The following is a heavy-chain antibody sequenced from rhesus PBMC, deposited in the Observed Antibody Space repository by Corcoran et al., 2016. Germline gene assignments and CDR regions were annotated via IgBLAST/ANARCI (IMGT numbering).Heavy chain of an antibody. D-gene: IGHD6S26*01. CDR3: AREPYSSGWSDVDY. CDR2: IYGNSAST. Sequence: QVQLQQWGEGLVKPSETLSLTCAVYGGSISGYYYWSWIRQPPGKGPEWIGYIYGNSASTNYNPSLKNRVTISKDTSKNQFSLKLSSVTASDTAVYYCAREPYSSGWSDVDYWGQGVLVTVSS. J-gene: IGHJ4*01. V-gene: IGHV4-73*01. CDR1: GGSISGYYY.